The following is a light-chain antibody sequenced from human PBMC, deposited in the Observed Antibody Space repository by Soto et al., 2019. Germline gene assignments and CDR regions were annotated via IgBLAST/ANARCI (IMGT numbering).Light chain of an antibody. V-gene: IGLV2-23*03. CDR2: EGS. J-gene: IGLJ2*01. CDR1: SSDIGSYNL. CDR3: CSYAGSRTFVV. Sequence: QSALTQPASVSGSLGKSITISCTGTSSDIGSYNLVSWYQQHPGKAPKLMIYEGSERPSGVSNRFSGSESGNTASLTISGLQAEDEADYYCCSYAGSRTFVVFGGGTKLTVL.